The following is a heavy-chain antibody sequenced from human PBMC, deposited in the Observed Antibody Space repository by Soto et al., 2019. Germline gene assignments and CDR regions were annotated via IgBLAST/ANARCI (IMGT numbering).Heavy chain of an antibody. J-gene: IGHJ3*02. D-gene: IGHD4-17*01. Sequence: LSLTCTVSGGSISSYDWSWIRQSPGKGLEWIGYIFYSGSTNYNPSLKSRVTISVDTSKNQFSLKLSSVTAADTAVYYCARRYGSAFDIWGHGTMVTVSS. CDR3: ARRYGSAFDI. CDR1: GGSISSYD. CDR2: IFYSGST. V-gene: IGHV4-59*01.